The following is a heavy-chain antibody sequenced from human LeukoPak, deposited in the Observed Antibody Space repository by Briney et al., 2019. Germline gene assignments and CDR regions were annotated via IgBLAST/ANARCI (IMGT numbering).Heavy chain of an antibody. V-gene: IGHV3-23*01. CDR3: AKVDGYNYGLDY. D-gene: IGHD5-24*01. J-gene: IGHJ4*02. CDR1: GFTFSSCA. Sequence: PGGSLRLSCAASGFTFSSCAMSWVRQAPGKGLEWVSAISGSGGSTYYADSVKGRFTISRDNSKNTLYLQMNSLRVEDTAVYYCAKVDGYNYGLDYWGQGTLVTVSS. CDR2: ISGSGGST.